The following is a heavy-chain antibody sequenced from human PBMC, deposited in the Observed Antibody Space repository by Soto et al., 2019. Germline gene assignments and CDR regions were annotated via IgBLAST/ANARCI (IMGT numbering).Heavy chain of an antibody. V-gene: IGHV3-66*01. CDR2: IYSGGST. CDR1: GFTVSSNY. CDR3: ARSLSSWYLYYFDY. D-gene: IGHD6-13*01. Sequence: GGSLRLSCAASGFTVSSNYMSWVRQAPGKGLEWVSVIYSGGSTYYADSVKGRFTISRDNSKNTLYLQMNSLRAEDTAVYYCARSLSSWYLYYFDYWGQGTLVTVSS. J-gene: IGHJ4*02.